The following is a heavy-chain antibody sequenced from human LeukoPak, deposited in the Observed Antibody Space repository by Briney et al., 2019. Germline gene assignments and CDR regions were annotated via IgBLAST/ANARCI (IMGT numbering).Heavy chain of an antibody. CDR2: ISGSGGST. CDR1: GFTFSSYA. D-gene: IGHD5-12*01. J-gene: IGHJ4*02. Sequence: QPGGSVRLSCAASGFTFSSYAMNWVRQAPGKGLEWVSGISGSGGSTYYADSVKGRFTISRDNSKNTLYLQMNSLRAEDTAVYYCVKADSGYDLLFDYWGQGTLVTVSS. CDR3: VKADSGYDLLFDY. V-gene: IGHV3-23*01.